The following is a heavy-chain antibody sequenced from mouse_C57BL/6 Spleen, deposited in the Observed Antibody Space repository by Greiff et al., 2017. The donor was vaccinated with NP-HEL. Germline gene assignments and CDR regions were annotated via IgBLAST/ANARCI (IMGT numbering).Heavy chain of an antibody. Sequence: QVQLQQPGAELVRPGTSVKLSCKASGYTFTSYWMHWVKQRPGQGLEWIGVIDPSDSYTNYNQKFKGKATVTVDTSSSTAYMQLSSLTSEDSAVYYCAHYDGYWGQGTTLTVSS. V-gene: IGHV1-59*01. CDR3: AHYDGY. CDR1: GYTFTSYW. CDR2: IDPSDSYT. J-gene: IGHJ2*01. D-gene: IGHD2-3*01.